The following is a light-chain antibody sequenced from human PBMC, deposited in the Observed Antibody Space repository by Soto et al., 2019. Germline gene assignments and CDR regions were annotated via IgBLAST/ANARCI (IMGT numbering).Light chain of an antibody. Sequence: DIQMTQSPSSLSASVGDRVTITCRASQGIRNYLAWYQQRPGKVPTLLIYAASTLQSGVPSRFSGSGSGTHFTLTISSLQPEDVAIYYCQKYNSAPLTFGQGTRLEIK. CDR1: QGIRNY. CDR3: QKYNSAPLT. CDR2: AAS. V-gene: IGKV1-27*01. J-gene: IGKJ5*01.